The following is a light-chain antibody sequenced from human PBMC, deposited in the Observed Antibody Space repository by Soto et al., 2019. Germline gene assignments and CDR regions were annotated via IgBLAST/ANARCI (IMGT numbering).Light chain of an antibody. CDR3: ASYTVRRSWV. J-gene: IGLJ3*02. CDR1: SSDVGSYNL. CDR2: EGS. V-gene: IGLV2-14*02. Sequence: QSALTQPASVSGSPGQSITISCTGTSSDVGSYNLVSWFQQHPGKAPKLMIYEGSKRPSGVSNRFSGSKSGNTASLTISGLQPEDEAHYYCASYTVRRSWVFGGGTKLTVL.